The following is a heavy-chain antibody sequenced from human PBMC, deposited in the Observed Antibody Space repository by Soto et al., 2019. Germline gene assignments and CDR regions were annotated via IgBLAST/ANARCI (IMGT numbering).Heavy chain of an antibody. Sequence: GASVKVSCKASGGTFSSYAISWVRQAPGQGPEWMGGIIPIFGTANYAQKFQGRVTITADESTSTAYMELSSLRSEDTAVYYCASSTGYNYGYFQHWGQGTLVTVSS. CDR1: GGTFSSYA. V-gene: IGHV1-69*13. D-gene: IGHD5-12*01. CDR3: ASSTGYNYGYFQH. J-gene: IGHJ1*01. CDR2: IIPIFGTA.